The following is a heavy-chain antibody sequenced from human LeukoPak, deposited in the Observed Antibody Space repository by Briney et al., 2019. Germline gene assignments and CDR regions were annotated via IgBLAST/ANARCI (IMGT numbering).Heavy chain of an antibody. CDR2: INHSGST. V-gene: IGHV4-34*01. CDR1: GGSFSGYY. CDR3: ARAMVRGVIISYFQH. J-gene: IGHJ1*01. D-gene: IGHD3-10*01. Sequence: PSETLSLTCAVYGGSFSGYYWSWIRRPPGKGLEWIGEINHSGSTNYNPSLKSRVTISVDTSKNQFSLKLSSVTAAGTAVYYCARAMVRGVIISYFQHWGQGTLVTVSS.